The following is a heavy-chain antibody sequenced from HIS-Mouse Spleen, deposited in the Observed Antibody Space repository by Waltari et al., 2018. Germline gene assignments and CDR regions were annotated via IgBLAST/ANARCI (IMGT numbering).Heavy chain of an antibody. CDR3: ARDLELDAFDI. CDR2: INSDGGST. V-gene: IGHV3-74*01. Sequence: EVQLVESGGCFVQPGGSLSLSCAASGFTFRSYWVHWVRRAPGKGLVWVSRINSDGGSTSYADSVKGRFTISRDNAKNTLYLQMNSLRAEDTAVYYCARDLELDAFDIWGQGTMVTVSS. J-gene: IGHJ3*02. CDR1: GFTFRSYW. D-gene: IGHD1-1*01.